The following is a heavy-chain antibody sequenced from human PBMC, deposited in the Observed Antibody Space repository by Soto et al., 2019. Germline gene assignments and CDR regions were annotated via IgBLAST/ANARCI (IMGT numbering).Heavy chain of an antibody. CDR1: GYTFTSYV. CDR2: ISAYNGNT. CDR3: ASRFWHYDSSVSWYYFDY. Sequence: GASVKGSVKASGYTFTSYVISWVRQAPGQVLDCMGWISAYNGNTNYAQKLQGRVTMTTDTSTSTAYMELRSLRSDDTAVYYCASRFWHYDSSVSWYYFDYWGQGTLVTVSS. J-gene: IGHJ4*02. V-gene: IGHV1-18*01. D-gene: IGHD3-22*01.